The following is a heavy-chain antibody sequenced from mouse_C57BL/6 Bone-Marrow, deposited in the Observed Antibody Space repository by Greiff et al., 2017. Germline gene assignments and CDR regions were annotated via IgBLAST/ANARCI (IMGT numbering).Heavy chain of an antibody. CDR2: IYPTSGRT. V-gene: IGHV1-55*01. CDR1: GYTFTSYW. J-gene: IGHJ2*01. Sequence: QVQLQQPGAELVKPGASVKMSCKASGYTFTSYWITWVKQRPGQGLEWIGDIYPTSGRTNYNEKFKSKAILTVDTSSNTAYMQLSGLTSEDSAVFFCARSGPLGRSFDYWGQGTTLTVSS. D-gene: IGHD4-1*01. CDR3: ARSGPLGRSFDY.